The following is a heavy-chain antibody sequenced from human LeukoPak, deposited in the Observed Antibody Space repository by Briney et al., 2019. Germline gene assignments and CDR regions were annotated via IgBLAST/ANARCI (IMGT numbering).Heavy chain of an antibody. CDR3: ARANRGYSGYEGY. V-gene: IGHV3-30-3*01. CDR2: ISYDGSNK. D-gene: IGHD5-12*01. CDR1: GFTFSSYA. Sequence: PGGSLRLSCAASGFTFSSYAMHWVRQAPGKGLEWVAVISYDGSNKYYADSVKGRFTISRDNSKNTLYLQMNSLRAEDTAVYYCARANRGYSGYEGYWGQGTLVTVSS. J-gene: IGHJ4*02.